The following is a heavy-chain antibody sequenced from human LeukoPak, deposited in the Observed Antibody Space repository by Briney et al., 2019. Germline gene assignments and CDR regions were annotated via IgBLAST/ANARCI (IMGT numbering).Heavy chain of an antibody. CDR3: AKDGHYDSSGSFDY. CDR1: GFTFSSYG. Sequence: PGGSLRLSCAASGFTFSSYGMNWVRQAPGKGLEWVSAISGSGGSTYYADSVKGRFTISRDNSKNTLYLQMNSLRAEDTAVYYCAKDGHYDSSGSFDYWGQGTLVTVSP. V-gene: IGHV3-23*01. CDR2: ISGSGGST. D-gene: IGHD3-22*01. J-gene: IGHJ4*02.